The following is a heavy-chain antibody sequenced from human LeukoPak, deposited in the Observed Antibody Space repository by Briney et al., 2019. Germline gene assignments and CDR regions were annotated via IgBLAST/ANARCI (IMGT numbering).Heavy chain of an antibody. D-gene: IGHD3-3*01. J-gene: IGHJ4*02. CDR1: GLTFADYA. CDR2: IGTKVYGGTT. Sequence: PGGSLILSCTGSGLTFADYALTWVRQAPGKGLEWVGFIGTKVYGGTTEYAASVKGRFTISRDDSKSIVYLHMNSLKTDDTAVYYCAGGNFWSGYWIDYWGQGTLLTVST. V-gene: IGHV3-49*04. CDR3: AGGNFWSGYWIDY.